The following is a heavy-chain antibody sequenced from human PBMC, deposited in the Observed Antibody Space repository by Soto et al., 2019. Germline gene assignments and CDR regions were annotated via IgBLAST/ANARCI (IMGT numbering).Heavy chain of an antibody. D-gene: IGHD6-13*01. Sequence: ASVKVSCKASGYTFTGYYMHWVRQAPGQGLEWMGWINPNSGGTNYAQKLQGRVTMTRDTSISTAYMELSRLRSDDTAVYYCAREGGSSYYYYGMEVLGQGTTVNVSS. J-gene: IGHJ6*01. CDR1: GYTFTGYY. V-gene: IGHV1-2*02. CDR3: AREGGSSYYYYGMEV. CDR2: INPNSGGT.